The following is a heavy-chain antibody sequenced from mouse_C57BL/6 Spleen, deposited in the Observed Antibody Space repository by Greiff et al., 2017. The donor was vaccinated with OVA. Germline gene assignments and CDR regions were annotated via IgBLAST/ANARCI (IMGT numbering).Heavy chain of an antibody. J-gene: IGHJ2*01. CDR2: ISYDGSN. D-gene: IGHD1-1*01. V-gene: IGHV3-6*01. CDR1: GYSITSGYY. Sequence: QLQESGPGLVKPSQSLSLTCSVTGYSITSGYYWNWIRQFPGNKLEWMGYISYDGSNNYNPSLKNRISITRDTSKNQFFLKLNSVTTEDTATYYCARDPLITTVVATDYWGQGTTLTVSS. CDR3: ARDPLITTVVATDY.